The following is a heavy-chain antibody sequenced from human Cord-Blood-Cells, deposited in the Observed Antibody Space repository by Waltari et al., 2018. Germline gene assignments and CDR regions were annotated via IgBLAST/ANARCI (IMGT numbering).Heavy chain of an antibody. CDR2: IYTSGST. CDR1: GGSISSYY. J-gene: IGHJ5*02. D-gene: IGHD3-3*01. Sequence: QVQLQESGPGLVKPSETLSLTCTVSGGSISSYYWSWIRQPAGKGLEWIGRIYTSGSTNYNPSLKSRVTMSVDTSKNQFSLKLSSVTAADTAVYYCARVTYYDFWSGYYSNWFDPWGQGTLVTVSS. CDR3: ARVTYYDFWSGYYSNWFDP. V-gene: IGHV4-4*07.